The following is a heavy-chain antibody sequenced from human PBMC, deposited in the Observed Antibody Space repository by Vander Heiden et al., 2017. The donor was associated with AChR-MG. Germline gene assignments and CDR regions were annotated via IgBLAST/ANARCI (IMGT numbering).Heavy chain of an antibody. Sequence: QVQLVQSGAEVKKPGSSVKVSCKASVGTFSSYSISWVRQAPGQGLEWMGGIIPIFGTANYAQKFQGRVTITADEATSTAYMELSSLRSEDTAVYYCARDGSVGDDSSGYFNWFDPWGQGTLVTVSS. V-gene: IGHV1-69*01. CDR3: ARDGSVGDDSSGYFNWFDP. J-gene: IGHJ5*02. CDR2: IIPIFGTA. D-gene: IGHD3-22*01. CDR1: VGTFSSYS.